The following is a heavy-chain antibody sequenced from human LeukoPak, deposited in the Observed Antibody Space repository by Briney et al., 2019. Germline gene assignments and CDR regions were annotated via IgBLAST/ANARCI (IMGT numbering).Heavy chain of an antibody. J-gene: IGHJ4*02. CDR3: ARDRSGVVITH. Sequence: GGSLRLSCAASGFTFSSYWMSWVRQAPGKGLEWVANINQDGSEKSKNSLYLQMNSLRAEATAVYYCARDRSGVVITHWGQGTLVTVSS. V-gene: IGHV3-7*03. CDR1: GFTFSSYW. D-gene: IGHD3-3*01. CDR2: INQDGSEK.